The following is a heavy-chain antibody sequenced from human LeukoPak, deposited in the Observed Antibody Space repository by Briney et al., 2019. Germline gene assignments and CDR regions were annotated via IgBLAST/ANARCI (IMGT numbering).Heavy chain of an antibody. CDR2: ISSSSSTI. J-gene: IGHJ4*02. V-gene: IGHV3-48*01. CDR1: GFTFSSYS. CDR3: AREAWQAPY. D-gene: IGHD5-12*01. Sequence: GGSLRLSCAASGFTFSSYSMNWVRQAPGKGLEWVSYISSSSSTIYYADSVKGRFTISRDNAKNSLYLQMNSLKTEDTAVYYCAREAWQAPYWGQGTLVTVSS.